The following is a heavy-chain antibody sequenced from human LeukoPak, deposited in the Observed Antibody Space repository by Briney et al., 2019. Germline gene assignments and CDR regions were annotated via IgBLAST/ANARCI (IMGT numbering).Heavy chain of an antibody. V-gene: IGHV1-24*01. D-gene: IGHD6-6*01. CDR3: ATWGGIAARSWYFDL. J-gene: IGHJ2*01. Sequence: ASVTVSCKVSGYTLTELSMHWVRQAPGKGLEWMGGFDPEDGETIYAQKFQGRVTMTEDTSTDTAYMELSSLRSEDTAVYYCATWGGIAARSWYFDLWGRGTLVTVSS. CDR1: GYTLTELS. CDR2: FDPEDGET.